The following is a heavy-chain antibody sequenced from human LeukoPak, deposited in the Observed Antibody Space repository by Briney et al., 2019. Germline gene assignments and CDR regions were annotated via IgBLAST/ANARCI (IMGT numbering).Heavy chain of an antibody. CDR1: GFTFSSYA. Sequence: GGSLRLSCAASGFTFSSYAMHWVRQAPGKGLEWVAVISYDGSNKYYADSVKGRFTISRDNSKNTLYLQMNSLRAEDTAVYYCARDDYYDSSGYSAAFDIWGQGTMVTVSS. CDR2: ISYDGSNK. V-gene: IGHV3-30*04. D-gene: IGHD3-22*01. J-gene: IGHJ3*02. CDR3: ARDDYYDSSGYSAAFDI.